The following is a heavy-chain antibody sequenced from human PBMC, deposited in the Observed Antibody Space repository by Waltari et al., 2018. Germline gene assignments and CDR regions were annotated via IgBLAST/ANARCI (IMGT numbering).Heavy chain of an antibody. CDR3: ASDGQSLALKY. CDR1: GSPRTTRAHY. D-gene: IGHD1-1*01. J-gene: IGHJ4*02. V-gene: IGHV4-61*02. Sequence: QLKLQESGPGLVKPSQPLSPTSTVSGSPRTTRAHYWNWLRQPPGKRLEWIGRMYKSGDTSYNPSLRSRVSISIDTSNNQLSLKLHSVTAADTALYYCASDGQSLALKYWGRGTQVTVSS. CDR2: MYKSGDT.